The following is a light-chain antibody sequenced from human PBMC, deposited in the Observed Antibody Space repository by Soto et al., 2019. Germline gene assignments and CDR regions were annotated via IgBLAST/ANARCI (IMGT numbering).Light chain of an antibody. CDR3: QQYGSSPPGLT. CDR2: GAS. Sequence: EIVLTQSPGTLSLSPGERATLSCRASQSVSSSYLAWYQQKPGQALRLLIYGASSRATGIPDRFSGSGSGTDFPLTISRLEPEDFAVYYCQQYGSSPPGLTFGGGTKVEIK. CDR1: QSVSSSY. J-gene: IGKJ4*01. V-gene: IGKV3-20*01.